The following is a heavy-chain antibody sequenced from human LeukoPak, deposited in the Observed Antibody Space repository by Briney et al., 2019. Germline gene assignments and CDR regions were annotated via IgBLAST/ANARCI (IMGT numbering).Heavy chain of an antibody. D-gene: IGHD3-16*02. J-gene: IGHJ4*02. CDR2: VSYDGSNK. Sequence: PGGSLRLSCATSGFTFSSHAIHWVRQAPGKGLEWVAVVSYDGSNKGYADSVKGRFTISRDNSKNTLYLQMNSLRAEDTAVYYCARDAIKVTYDYVWGSYRSGYFDYWGQGTLVTVSS. CDR3: ARDAIKVTYDYVWGSYRSGYFDY. CDR1: GFTFSSHA. V-gene: IGHV3-30-3*01.